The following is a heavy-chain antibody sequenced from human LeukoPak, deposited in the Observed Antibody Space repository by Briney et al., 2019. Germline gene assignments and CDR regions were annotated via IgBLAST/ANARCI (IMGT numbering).Heavy chain of an antibody. D-gene: IGHD4-17*01. J-gene: IGHJ6*03. CDR3: ARGDYGDYLSYYYYMDV. Sequence: GGSLRLSCAASGFTFSSYEMNWVRQAPGKGLEWVSYISSSGSTIYYADSVKGRFTISRDNAKNTLYLQMNSLRAEDTAVYYCARGDYGDYLSYYYYMDVWGKGTTVTISS. CDR2: ISSSGSTI. CDR1: GFTFSSYE. V-gene: IGHV3-48*03.